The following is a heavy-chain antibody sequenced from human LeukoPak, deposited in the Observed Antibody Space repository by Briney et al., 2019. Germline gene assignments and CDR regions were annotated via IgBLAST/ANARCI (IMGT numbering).Heavy chain of an antibody. J-gene: IGHJ4*02. CDR1: GGSFSGYY. Sequence: NPSETLSLTCAVYGGSFSGYYWSWIRQPPGKGLEWIGEINHSGSTNYNPSLKSRVTISVDTSKNQFSLKLSSVTAADTAVCYCARARGGHFDYWGQGTLVTVSS. CDR3: ARARGGHFDY. CDR2: INHSGST. D-gene: IGHD2-15*01. V-gene: IGHV4-34*01.